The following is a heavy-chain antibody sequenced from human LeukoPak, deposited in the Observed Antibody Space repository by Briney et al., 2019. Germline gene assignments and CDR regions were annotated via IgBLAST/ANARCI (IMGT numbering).Heavy chain of an antibody. Sequence: ASVKVSCKASGYTFTSYYMHWVRQAPGLWLELMGIINPSGGSTSYAQTFQGRVTMTRDTSTSTVYMELSSLRSEDTAVYYCARGGLAAAGSDYWGQGTLVTVSS. D-gene: IGHD6-13*01. CDR2: INPSGGST. CDR1: GYTFTSYY. V-gene: IGHV1-46*01. CDR3: ARGGLAAAGSDY. J-gene: IGHJ4*02.